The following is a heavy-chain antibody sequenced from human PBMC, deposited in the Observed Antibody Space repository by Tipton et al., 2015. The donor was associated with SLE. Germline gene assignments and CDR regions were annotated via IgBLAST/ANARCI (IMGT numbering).Heavy chain of an antibody. J-gene: IGHJ5*02. CDR3: ASLGNWNLGLDP. CDR1: GYTFMSFA. D-gene: IGHD1-1*01. CDR2: INTNTGNA. V-gene: IGHV7-4-1*02. Sequence: QVQLVQSGAEVKKPGASVKVSCKASGYTFMSFAMDWVRQAPGQGLEWMGWINTNTGNATYAQGFTGRFVFSWDTSVSTAYLQISSLKAEDTSVYYCASLGNWNLGLDPWGQGTLVTVSS.